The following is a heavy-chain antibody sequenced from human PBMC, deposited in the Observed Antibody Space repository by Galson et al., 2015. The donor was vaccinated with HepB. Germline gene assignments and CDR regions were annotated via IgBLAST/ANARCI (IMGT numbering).Heavy chain of an antibody. CDR1: GYTFTNYG. CDR2: ISAYNGNT. V-gene: IGHV1-18*01. D-gene: IGHD3/OR15-3a*01. J-gene: IGHJ4*02. CDR3: ARDRDLDWLPPLWTYFDY. Sequence: SVKVSCKASGYTFTNYGISWVRQAPGQGLEWMGWISAYNGNTNYAQKLQGRVTMTTDTSTSTPYMELRSLRSDDTAVYYCARDRDLDWLPPLWTYFDYWGQGTLVTVSS.